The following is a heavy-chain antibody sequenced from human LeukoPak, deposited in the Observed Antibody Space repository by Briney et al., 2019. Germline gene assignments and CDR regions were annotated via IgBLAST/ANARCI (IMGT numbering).Heavy chain of an antibody. CDR1: GFTFSKNW. D-gene: IGHD3-9*01. CDR3: AKIREYYDILTGYYIFDY. J-gene: IGHJ4*02. V-gene: IGHV3-23*01. CDR2: ISGSGGST. Sequence: GGSLRLSCAASGFTFSKNWMSWVRQAPGKGLEWVSAISGSGGSTYYADSVKGRFTISRDNSKNTLYLQMNSLRAEDTAVYYCAKIREYYDILTGYYIFDYWGQGTLVTASS.